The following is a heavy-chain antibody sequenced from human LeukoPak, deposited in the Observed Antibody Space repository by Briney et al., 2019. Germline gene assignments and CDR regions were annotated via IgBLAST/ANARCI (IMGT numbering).Heavy chain of an antibody. CDR3: AGSDFWSGYPIDY. V-gene: IGHV3-30*04. D-gene: IGHD3-3*01. Sequence: GGSLRLSCAASGFTFSSYAMHWVRQAPGKGLEWVAVISYDGSNKYYADSVKGRFTISRDNSKNMLYLQMNSLRAEDTAVYYCAGSDFWSGYPIDYWGQGTLVTVPS. CDR1: GFTFSSYA. CDR2: ISYDGSNK. J-gene: IGHJ4*02.